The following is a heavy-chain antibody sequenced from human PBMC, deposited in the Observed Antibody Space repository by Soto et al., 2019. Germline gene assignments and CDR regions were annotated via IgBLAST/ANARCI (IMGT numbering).Heavy chain of an antibody. Sequence: GSLRLSCAASGFTFATFAMSWVRQAPGKGLEWVSGLSDSGGTTYYADSVKGRFTISRDNSKNKLYLQMNSLRGDDTAVYYCAQRGGSGYYGAFDYWGHGTLVTVSS. J-gene: IGHJ4*01. CDR3: AQRGGSGYYGAFDY. CDR1: GFTFATFA. V-gene: IGHV3-23*01. D-gene: IGHD3-22*01. CDR2: LSDSGGTT.